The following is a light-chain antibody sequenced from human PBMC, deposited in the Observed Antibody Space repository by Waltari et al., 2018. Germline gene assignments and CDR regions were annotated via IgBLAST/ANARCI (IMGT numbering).Light chain of an antibody. Sequence: QSALAQPASVSGSPGQSITISCSGTNSDVGAYNLVSWYQHHPGKAPKLTIFVVSARPPGISRRFDGSKSGHTASLTISGLQAEDEADYYCCSYAGGAPVLFGGGTKLTVL. V-gene: IGLV2-23*02. CDR1: NSDVGAYNL. J-gene: IGLJ3*02. CDR3: CSYAGGAPVL. CDR2: VVS.